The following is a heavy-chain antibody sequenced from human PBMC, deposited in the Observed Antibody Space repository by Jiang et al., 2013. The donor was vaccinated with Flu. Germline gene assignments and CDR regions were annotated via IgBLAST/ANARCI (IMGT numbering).Heavy chain of an antibody. V-gene: IGHV1-NL1*01. CDR3: ARDRVGATLDY. Sequence: YTFTKYFTQWVRQGPGQGHSGWDASTLTMITHTTHRSSGGRVTITSDRSVSTVYMELSSLRSEDTAVYYCARDRVGATLDYWGQGTLVTVSS. D-gene: IGHD1-26*01. CDR1: YTFTKYF. J-gene: IGHJ4*02. CDR2: STLTMIT.